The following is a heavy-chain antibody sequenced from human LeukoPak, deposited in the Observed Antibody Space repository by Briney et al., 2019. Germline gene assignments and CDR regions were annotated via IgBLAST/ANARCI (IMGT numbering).Heavy chain of an antibody. CDR3: ARDYTNGVCYYDY. Sequence: AANVSCKASGYTFTGYYMHWVRQAPGQGLEWMGRINPNSGGTNYAQKFQGRVTMTRDTSISTAYMELSRLRSDDTAVYYCARDYTNGVCYYDYWGQGTLVTVSS. D-gene: IGHD2-8*01. V-gene: IGHV1-2*06. CDR1: GYTFTGYY. CDR2: INPNSGGT. J-gene: IGHJ4*02.